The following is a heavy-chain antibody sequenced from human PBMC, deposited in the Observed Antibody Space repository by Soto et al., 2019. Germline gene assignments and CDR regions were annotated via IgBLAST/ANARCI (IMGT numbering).Heavy chain of an antibody. CDR1: GFTFSAYS. CDR2: ISGTNSVI. CDR3: ARDLTVTTRGFGY. D-gene: IGHD4-17*01. V-gene: IGHV3-48*01. J-gene: IGHJ4*02. Sequence: DVQLVESGGGLVQPGGSLRLSCAASGFTFSAYSMNWVRQAPGKGLEWISYISGTNSVIYYADSVKGRSTIYRDNAKNSLYLQINSLSAEDSAVYYCARDLTVTTRGFGYWGQGTLVTVSS.